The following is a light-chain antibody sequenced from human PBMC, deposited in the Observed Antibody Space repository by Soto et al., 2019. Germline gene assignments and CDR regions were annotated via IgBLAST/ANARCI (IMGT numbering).Light chain of an antibody. Sequence: DIQMTQSPSTLSASVGDRVTITCRASQSISSWLAWIQQKPGKAPKLLIYKASSLQSGVPSRFSGSESATESNLTINSLQPDAFATYYCQQYNPYSSTFGQRTKLEIK. CDR2: KAS. CDR3: QQYNPYSST. V-gene: IGKV1-5*03. CDR1: QSISSW. J-gene: IGKJ2*01.